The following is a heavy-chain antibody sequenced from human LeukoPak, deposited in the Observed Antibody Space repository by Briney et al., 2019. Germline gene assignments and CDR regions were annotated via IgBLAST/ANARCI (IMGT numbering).Heavy chain of an antibody. Sequence: ASVKVSCKPSGSTFINYYLHWVRQAPGQGLEWMGIINPSIARTSYAQKVQGRVTMTRDTSTSTVYMEIRSMRSEDTAGYDCELRTCSCNSIGQRREYYYYYGMDVWGQGTTVTVSS. CDR2: INPSIART. D-gene: IGHD2/OR15-2a*01. V-gene: IGHV1-46*01. J-gene: IGHJ6*02. CDR3: ELRTCSCNSIGQRREYYYYYGMDV. CDR1: GSTFINYY.